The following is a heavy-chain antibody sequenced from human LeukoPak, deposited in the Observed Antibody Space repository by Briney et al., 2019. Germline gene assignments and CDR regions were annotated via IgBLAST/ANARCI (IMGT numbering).Heavy chain of an antibody. CDR1: GFTFSNYA. D-gene: IGHD5-18*01. Sequence: GGSLRLSCAASGFTFSNYAMSWVRQAPGKGLDWVSAISGSGGDTFYADSVKGRFTISRDNSQNTLYLQMNNLRAEDTAVFYCVQTLGVSGFSFGSYWGQGTLVTVSS. CDR2: ISGSGGDT. V-gene: IGHV3-23*01. CDR3: VQTLGVSGFSFGSY. J-gene: IGHJ4*02.